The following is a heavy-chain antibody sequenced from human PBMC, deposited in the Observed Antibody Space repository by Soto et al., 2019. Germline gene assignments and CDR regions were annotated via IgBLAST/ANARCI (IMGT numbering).Heavy chain of an antibody. Sequence: ESGGGLVQPGRSLRLSCAASGFTFDDYAMHWVRQAPGKGLEWVSGISWNSGSIGYADSVKGRFTISRDNAKNSLYLQMNSLRAEDTALYYCAKDMGLAAAGQGFDYWGQGTLVTVSS. CDR1: GFTFDDYA. CDR3: AKDMGLAAAGQGFDY. J-gene: IGHJ4*02. V-gene: IGHV3-9*01. CDR2: ISWNSGSI. D-gene: IGHD6-13*01.